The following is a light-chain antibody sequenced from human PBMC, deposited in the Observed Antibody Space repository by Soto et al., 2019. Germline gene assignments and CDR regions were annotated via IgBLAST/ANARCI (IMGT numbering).Light chain of an antibody. CDR3: CSYASYSIV. J-gene: IGLJ1*01. V-gene: IGLV2-23*03. CDR2: EGS. Sequence: QSVLTQPASVSGSPGQSITISCTGASSEFATYNLVSWYQHHPGKAPKLVIFEGSRRPSGVSGRFSGPKSGNTASLTISGLQADDTADYYCCSYASYSIVFGTGTKVTVL. CDR1: SSEFATYNL.